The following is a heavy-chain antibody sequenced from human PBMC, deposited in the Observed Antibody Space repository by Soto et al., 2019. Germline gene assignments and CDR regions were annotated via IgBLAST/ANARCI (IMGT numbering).Heavy chain of an antibody. J-gene: IGHJ4*02. CDR1: GFTFSSYW. V-gene: IGHV3-7*01. D-gene: IGHD3-3*01. CDR3: AKPLSSSYCDFWSGYGYYFDY. Sequence: GGALRLSCAASGFTFSSYWMRWVRQAPGKGLEWVANIKKDGSEKYYVDSVKGRFTISRDNAKNSLYLQMNSLRAEDTAVYYCAKPLSSSYCDFWSGYGYYFDYWGQGTLVTVSS. CDR2: IKKDGSEK.